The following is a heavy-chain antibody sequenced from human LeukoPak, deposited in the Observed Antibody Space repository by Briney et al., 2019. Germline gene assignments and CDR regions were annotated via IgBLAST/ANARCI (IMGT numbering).Heavy chain of an antibody. J-gene: IGHJ4*02. CDR1: GFTVSSNY. D-gene: IGHD3-10*01. CDR3: AGRGSGSYFDY. V-gene: IGHV3-53*01. Sequence: GGSLRLSCAASGFTVSSNYMSWVRQAPGKGLEWVSVIYSGGSTYYADSVKGRFTISRDNSKNTLYLQMHSLRAEDTAVYYCAGRGSGSYFDYWGQGTLVTVSS. CDR2: IYSGGST.